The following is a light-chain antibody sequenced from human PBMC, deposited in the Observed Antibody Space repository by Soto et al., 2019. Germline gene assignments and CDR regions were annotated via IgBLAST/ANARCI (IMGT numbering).Light chain of an antibody. V-gene: IGLV2-14*01. CDR2: EVI. Sequence: QSALTQPASVSGSPGQSITISCAGTNSDIGRYNYVSWHQQHPGKAPKLLIFEVIHRPSGVSNRFSGSKSGSKASLTISGLQAEYEADYYCSSYTSMDTVIFGGGTKLTVL. CDR1: NSDIGRYNY. CDR3: SSYTSMDTVI. J-gene: IGLJ2*01.